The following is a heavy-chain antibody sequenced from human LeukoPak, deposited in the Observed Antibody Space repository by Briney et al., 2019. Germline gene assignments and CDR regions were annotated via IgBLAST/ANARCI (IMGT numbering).Heavy chain of an antibody. V-gene: IGHV4-59*11. CDR3: ARGLGAVNWFDP. CDR1: GGSISSHY. D-gene: IGHD1-26*01. Sequence: SETLSLTCTVSGGSISSHYWSWIRQPPGKGLEWIGYIYYSGSTNYSPSPKSRVTISVDTSKNQFSLKLSSVTAADTAVYYCARGLGAVNWFDPWGQGTLVTVSS. CDR2: IYYSGST. J-gene: IGHJ5*02.